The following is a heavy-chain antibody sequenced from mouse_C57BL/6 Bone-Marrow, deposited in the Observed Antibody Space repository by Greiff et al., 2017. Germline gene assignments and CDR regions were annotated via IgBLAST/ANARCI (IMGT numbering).Heavy chain of an antibody. D-gene: IGHD2-3*01. CDR3: SRRRGYDGYLYYYAMDY. J-gene: IGHJ4*01. CDR2: INPSSGYT. Sequence: QVHVKQSGAELTKPGASVKLSCKASGYTFTSYWMHWVKQRPGQGLEWIGYINPSSGYTKYNQKFKDKATLTADKSSSTAYMQLSSLTYEDSAVYYCSRRRGYDGYLYYYAMDYWGQGTSVTVSS. V-gene: IGHV1-7*01. CDR1: GYTFTSYW.